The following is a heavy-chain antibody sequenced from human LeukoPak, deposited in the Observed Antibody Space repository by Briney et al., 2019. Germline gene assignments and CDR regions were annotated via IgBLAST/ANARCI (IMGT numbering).Heavy chain of an antibody. J-gene: IGHJ6*03. Sequence: PSQTLSLTCTVSGGSISSGGYYWSWIRQPPGKGLEWIGYIYYSGSTYYNPSLKSRVTISVDTSKNQFSLKLSSVTAADTAVYYCVVVVPAAILYYYYYMDVWGKGTTVTVSS. CDR3: VVVVPAAILYYYYYMDV. CDR2: IYYSGST. D-gene: IGHD2-2*01. V-gene: IGHV4-30-2*03. CDR1: GGSISSGGYY.